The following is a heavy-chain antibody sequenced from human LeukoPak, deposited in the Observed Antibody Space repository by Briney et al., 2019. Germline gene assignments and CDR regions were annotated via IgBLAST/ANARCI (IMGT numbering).Heavy chain of an antibody. D-gene: IGHD6-6*01. CDR3: ARDPGPSVAAWGAFDL. J-gene: IGHJ3*01. Sequence: GGALVLSWAASGFLFSTDYMTGRREAAGGGLEWGCNREQEGSKTYSAGSEKGRFPTSRDNAKNSLFLQMNNLRAEDTAVYYCARDPGPSVAAWGAFDLWGQGTMVAVSS. V-gene: IGHV3-7*01. CDR1: GFLFSTDY. CDR2: REQEGSKT.